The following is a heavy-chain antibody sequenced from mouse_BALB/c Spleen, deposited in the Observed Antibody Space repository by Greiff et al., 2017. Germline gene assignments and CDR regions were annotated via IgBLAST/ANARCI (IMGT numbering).Heavy chain of an antibody. CDR2: IWAGGST. CDR1: GFSLTSYG. V-gene: IGHV2-9*02. Sequence: VQVVESGPGLVAPSQSLSITCTVSGFSLTSYGVHWVRQPPGKGLEWLGVIWAGGSTNYNSALMSRLSISKDNSKSQVFLKMNSLQTDDTAMYYCARDRDYYYGSSYRYFDYWGQGTTLTVSS. J-gene: IGHJ2*01. CDR3: ARDRDYYYGSSYRYFDY. D-gene: IGHD1-1*01.